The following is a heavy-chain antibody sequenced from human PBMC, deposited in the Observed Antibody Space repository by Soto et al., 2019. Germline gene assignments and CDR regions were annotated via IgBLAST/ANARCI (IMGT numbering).Heavy chain of an antibody. J-gene: IGHJ5*01. Sequence: SETLSLTCSVSGDSISNLDYFWAWIRQPPGQALECIGYIYKSATTYYNPSFESRVAISVDTSKSQFSLNVTSVTAADAAVYFCARGRYCLTGRCFPNWFDSWGQGALVTVSS. CDR2: IYKSATT. V-gene: IGHV4-30-4*01. D-gene: IGHD7-27*01. CDR3: ARGRYCLTGRCFPNWFDS. CDR1: GDSISNLDYF.